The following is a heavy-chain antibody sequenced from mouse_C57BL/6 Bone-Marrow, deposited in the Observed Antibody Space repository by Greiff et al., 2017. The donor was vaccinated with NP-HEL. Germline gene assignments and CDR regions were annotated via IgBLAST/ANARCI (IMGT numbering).Heavy chain of an antibody. V-gene: IGHV2-9-1*01. Sequence: VPLVESGPGLVAPSQSLSITCTVSGFSLTSYAISRVRQPPGKGLEWLGVIWTGGGTNYNPAFKPRLSISKDNSKSQVFLKMSRLQTDDTARYYCARKDPRQLRRAMDYWGQGTSVTVSS. CDR3: ARKDPRQLRRAMDY. CDR1: GFSLTSYA. D-gene: IGHD3-2*02. J-gene: IGHJ4*01. CDR2: IWTGGGT.